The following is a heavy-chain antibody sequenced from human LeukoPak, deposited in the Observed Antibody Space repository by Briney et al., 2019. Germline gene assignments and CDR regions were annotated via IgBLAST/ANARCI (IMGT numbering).Heavy chain of an antibody. V-gene: IGHV3-7*01. CDR3: ARADFWSGYSPFDY. CDR2: IKQDGSEK. J-gene: IGHJ4*02. D-gene: IGHD3-3*01. CDR1: GFTFSSYW. Sequence: GGSLRLSCAASGFTFSSYWMTWVRQAPGKGLEWVANIKQDGSEKYYVDSVKGRFTISRDNAKKSLYLQMNSLRAEDTAVYYCARADFWSGYSPFDYWGQGTLVTVSS.